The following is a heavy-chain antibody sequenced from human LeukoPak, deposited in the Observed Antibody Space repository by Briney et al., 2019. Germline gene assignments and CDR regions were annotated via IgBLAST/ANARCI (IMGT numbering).Heavy chain of an antibody. V-gene: IGHV4-59*13. Sequence: SETLSLTCTVSGGSISDYYWIWIRQPPGKRLEWIGYIYYSGRTAYNPSLKSRVTISVDTSKNQFSLKLSSMTAADTAVYYCARAKTDTVMITYYYYMDVWGKGTTVTVSS. J-gene: IGHJ6*03. CDR3: ARAKTDTVMITYYYYMDV. D-gene: IGHD5-18*01. CDR1: GGSISDYY. CDR2: IYYSGRT.